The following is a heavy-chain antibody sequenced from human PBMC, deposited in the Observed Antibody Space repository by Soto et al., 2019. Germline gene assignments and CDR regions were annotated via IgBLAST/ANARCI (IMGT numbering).Heavy chain of an antibody. D-gene: IGHD2-21*02. CDR1: GFSLSTGGVG. J-gene: IGHJ6*02. Sequence: SGPTLVNPTQTLTLTCTFPGFSLSTGGVGVGWIRQPPGKALEWLALIYWDDDKRYSPSLRSRLTVTKDTSKNQVVLTMTNMDPVDTATYYCAHSRCGGDCLQSYSSHYYYGMDVWGQGTTVTVSS. CDR3: AHSRCGGDCLQSYSSHYYYGMDV. CDR2: IYWDDDK. V-gene: IGHV2-5*02.